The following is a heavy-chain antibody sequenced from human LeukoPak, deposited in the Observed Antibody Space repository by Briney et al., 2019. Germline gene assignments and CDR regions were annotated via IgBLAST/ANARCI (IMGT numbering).Heavy chain of an antibody. Sequence: SETLSLTCTVSGGSISSYYWSWIRQPPGKGLEWIGYIYYSGSTNYNPSLKSRVTISVTTFNNQFSLMLSSVTAAAAAVYYCARDHLGSGMVGEFDPWGQGTLVTVSS. CDR3: ARDHLGSGMVGEFDP. CDR1: GGSISSYY. V-gene: IGHV4-59*01. D-gene: IGHD1-26*01. CDR2: IYYSGST. J-gene: IGHJ5*02.